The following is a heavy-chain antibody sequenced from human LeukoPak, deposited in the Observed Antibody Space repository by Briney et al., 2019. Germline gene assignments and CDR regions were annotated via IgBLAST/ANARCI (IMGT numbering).Heavy chain of an antibody. CDR1: GFTFTTYA. CDR3: AKDTAFDY. J-gene: IGHJ4*02. CDR2: LSPSGVRT. D-gene: IGHD5-18*01. Sequence: GGSLRLSCAASGFTFTTYAMSWVRQAPGKELEWVSTLSPSGVRTYYTDSVKGRFTISRDNSKNTLYLQMNSLRAEDTAVYYCAKDTAFDYWGQGTLVTVSS. V-gene: IGHV3-23*01.